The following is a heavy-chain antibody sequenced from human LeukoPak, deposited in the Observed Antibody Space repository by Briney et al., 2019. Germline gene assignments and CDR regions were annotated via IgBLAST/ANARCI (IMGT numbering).Heavy chain of an antibody. CDR1: GYSISSGYY. D-gene: IGHD6-19*01. J-gene: IGHJ4*02. V-gene: IGHV4-38-2*01. Sequence: SETLSLTCAVSGYSISSGYYWGWIRQPPGKGLEWIGSIYHSGSTYYNPSLKSRVTISVDTSKNQFSLKLSSVTAADTAVYYCARVSPVTVAGFDYWGQGVRVTVSS. CDR3: ARVSPVTVAGFDY. CDR2: IYHSGST.